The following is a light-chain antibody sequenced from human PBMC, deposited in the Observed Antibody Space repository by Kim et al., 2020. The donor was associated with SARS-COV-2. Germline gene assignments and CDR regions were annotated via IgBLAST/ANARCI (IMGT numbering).Light chain of an antibody. V-gene: IGKV3-20*01. CDR2: ATS. CDR1: QSVASGY. J-gene: IGKJ4*01. CDR3: QQYGSSPLT. Sequence: EIVLTQSPGTLSLSPGERVILSCRASQSVASGYVAWYQQKSGQAPRLLIFATSSRATGIPDRSSGSGSGTSFTLTINTLEPEDFAVYFCQQYGSSPLTFGGGTKLEI.